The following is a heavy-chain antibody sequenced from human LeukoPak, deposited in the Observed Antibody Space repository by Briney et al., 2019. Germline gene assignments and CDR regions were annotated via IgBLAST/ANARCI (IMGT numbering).Heavy chain of an antibody. CDR1: GGSISSGSYY. CDR2: INHSGST. Sequence: SQTLSLTCTVSGGSISSGSYYWSWIRQPPGKGLEWIGEINHSGSTSYNPSLKSRVTISVDTSKNQFSLKLSSVTAADTAVYYCARDRILTGSRVWFDPWGQGTLVTVSS. J-gene: IGHJ5*02. D-gene: IGHD3-9*01. CDR3: ARDRILTGSRVWFDP. V-gene: IGHV4-39*07.